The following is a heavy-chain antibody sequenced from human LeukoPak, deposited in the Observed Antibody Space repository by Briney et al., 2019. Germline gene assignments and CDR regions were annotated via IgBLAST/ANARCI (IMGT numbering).Heavy chain of an antibody. CDR3: AKWDFDY. Sequence: PGGSLRLSCAASGFTFSGYGMHWVRQAPGKGLEWVAVISYDGSYKYYADFVQGRFTISRDNSKNTLYLQMNSLRPDDTAVYYCAKWDFDYWGQGTLVTVSS. V-gene: IGHV3-30*18. CDR1: GFTFSGYG. CDR2: ISYDGSYK. J-gene: IGHJ4*02.